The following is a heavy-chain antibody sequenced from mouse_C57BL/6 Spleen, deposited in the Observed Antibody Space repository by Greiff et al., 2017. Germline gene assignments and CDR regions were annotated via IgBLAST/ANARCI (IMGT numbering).Heavy chain of an antibody. V-gene: IGHV1-55*01. CDR2: IYPGSGST. CDR1: GYTFTSYW. CDR3: ARRVDYDYDGGFAY. D-gene: IGHD2-4*01. Sequence: QVQLQQPGAELVKPGASVKMSCKASGYTFTSYWITWVKQRPGQGLEWIGDIYPGSGSTNYNEKFKSKATLTVDTSSSTAYMQLSSLTSKDSAVYYCARRVDYDYDGGFAYWGQGTLVTVSA. J-gene: IGHJ3*01.